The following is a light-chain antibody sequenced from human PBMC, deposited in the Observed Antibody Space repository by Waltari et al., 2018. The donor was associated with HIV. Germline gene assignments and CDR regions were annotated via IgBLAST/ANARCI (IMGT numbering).Light chain of an antibody. CDR1: SSTIGSNY. Sequence: QSVLTQPPSASGTPGQRVTISCSGSSSTIGSNYVYWYQQLPGPAPKLLIYRNNQRPSGVPDRFSGSKSGTSASLAISGLRSEDEADYYCAAWDDSLSVVVFGGGTKLTVL. CDR3: AAWDDSLSVVV. J-gene: IGLJ2*01. CDR2: RNN. V-gene: IGLV1-47*01.